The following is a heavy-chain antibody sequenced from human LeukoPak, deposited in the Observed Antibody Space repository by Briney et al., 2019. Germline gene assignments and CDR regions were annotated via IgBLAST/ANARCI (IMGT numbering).Heavy chain of an antibody. Sequence: GASVKVSCETSGYTFTTYPIDWVRQAPGQGLEWMGWITTYNGDTNYAQNLQGRVTMTADTSTSTAYMELRSLRSDDTAVYYCALISYCTTVTCYYLDYWGQGTLVTVSS. V-gene: IGHV1-18*01. CDR3: ALISYCTTVTCYYLDY. CDR1: GYTFTTYP. D-gene: IGHD2-8*01. J-gene: IGHJ4*02. CDR2: ITTYNGDT.